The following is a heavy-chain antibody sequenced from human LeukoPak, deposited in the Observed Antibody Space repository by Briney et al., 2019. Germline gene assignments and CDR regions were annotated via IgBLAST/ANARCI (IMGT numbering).Heavy chain of an antibody. V-gene: IGHV4-30-4*01. CDR1: GGSISSGDYY. CDR3: ARVRLHSRRDIVVVPAAIAGYYFDY. J-gene: IGHJ4*01. D-gene: IGHD2-2*01. Sequence: PSETLSLTCTVSGGSISSGDYYWSWIRQPPGKGLEWIGYIYYSGSTYYNPSLKSRVTISVDTSKNQFSLKLSSVTAADTAVYYCARVRLHSRRDIVVVPAAIAGYYFDYWGQEPWSPSPQ. CDR2: IYYSGST.